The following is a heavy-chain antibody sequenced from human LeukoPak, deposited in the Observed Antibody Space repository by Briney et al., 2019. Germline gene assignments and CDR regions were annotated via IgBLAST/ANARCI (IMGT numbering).Heavy chain of an antibody. V-gene: IGHV1-18*01. D-gene: IGHD6-6*01. CDR3: ARGGPFPSSSSSREYYLDY. Sequence: SVKLSCKASAYEFVNNGISWVRQAPAQGLERKGWRSIYNGNTDYKLQGRVTMTTDTSTSTAYMELRSLRSDDTAVYYCARGGPFPSSSSSREYYLDYWGQGTLVTVSS. CDR2: RSIYNGNT. J-gene: IGHJ4*02. CDR1: AYEFVNNG.